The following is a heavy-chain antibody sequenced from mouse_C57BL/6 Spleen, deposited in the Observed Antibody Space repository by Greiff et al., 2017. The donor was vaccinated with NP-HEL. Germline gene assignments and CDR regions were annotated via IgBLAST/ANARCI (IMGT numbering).Heavy chain of an antibody. D-gene: IGHD4-1*01. CDR3: TGAPDWDVGY. Sequence: EVKLVESGGGLVQPGGSMKLSCVASGFTFSNYWMNWVRQSPEKGLEWVAQIRLKSDNYATHYAESVKGRFTISRDDSKSSVYLQMNNLRAEDTGIYYCTGAPDWDVGYWGQGTTLTVSS. CDR1: GFTFSNYW. J-gene: IGHJ2*01. CDR2: IRLKSDNYAT. V-gene: IGHV6-3*01.